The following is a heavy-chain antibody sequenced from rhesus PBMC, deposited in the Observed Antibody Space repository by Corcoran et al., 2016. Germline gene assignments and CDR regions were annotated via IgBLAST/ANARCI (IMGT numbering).Heavy chain of an antibody. J-gene: IGHJ4*01. Sequence: QLQLQESGPGLVKPSETLSVTCAVSGGSISSSYWSWIRQAPGKGLEWIGYIYGSGSSTNYNPAIKSRVTRSVDTSKNQLALKLSSVTAADAAVYYCASSYSSWSYLDYWGQGVLVTVSS. D-gene: IGHD6-13*01. CDR1: GGSISSSY. CDR3: ASSYSSWSYLDY. CDR2: IYGSGSST. V-gene: IGHV4-169*01.